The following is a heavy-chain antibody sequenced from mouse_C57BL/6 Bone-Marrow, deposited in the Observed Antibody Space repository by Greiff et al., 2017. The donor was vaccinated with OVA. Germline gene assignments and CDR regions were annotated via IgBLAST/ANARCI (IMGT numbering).Heavy chain of an antibody. CDR2: INPSSGYT. V-gene: IGHV1-7*01. CDR1: GYTFTSYW. D-gene: IGHD2-3*01. Sequence: VQLQQPGAELVKPGASVKVSCKASGYTFTSYWMHWVKQRPGQGLEWIGYINPSSGYTKYNQKFKDKATLTADKSSSTAYMQLSSLTYEDSAVYYCARGGIYDGYYPAWFAYWGQGTLVTVSA. J-gene: IGHJ3*01. CDR3: ARGGIYDGYYPAWFAY.